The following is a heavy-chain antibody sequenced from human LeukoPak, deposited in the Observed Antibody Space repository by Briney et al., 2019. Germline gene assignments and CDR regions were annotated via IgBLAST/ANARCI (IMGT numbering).Heavy chain of an antibody. CDR3: ARGRSIAARGDYYMAV. Sequence: ASVKVSCKASGYTFTSYDINWVRQATGQGLEWMGWMNPNSGNTGYAQKFQGRVTITRNTSISTAYMELSSLRSEDTAVYYCARGRSIAARGDYYMAVWGKGTTVTVSS. CDR1: GYTFTSYD. D-gene: IGHD6-6*01. CDR2: MNPNSGNT. J-gene: IGHJ6*03. V-gene: IGHV1-8*03.